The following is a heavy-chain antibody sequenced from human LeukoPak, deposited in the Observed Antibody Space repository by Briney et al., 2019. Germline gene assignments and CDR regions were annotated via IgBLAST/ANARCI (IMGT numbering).Heavy chain of an antibody. V-gene: IGHV3-21*01. CDR2: ITSSSSYI. CDR3: AKGDCSSTSCALGY. Sequence: PGGSLRLSCAGSGFTFSSYSMNWVRQAPGKGLEWVSSITSSSSYIYYADSVKGRFTISRDNAKKSVYLQMNSLRAEDTAVYYCAKGDCSSTSCALGYWGQGTLVTVSS. D-gene: IGHD2-2*01. CDR1: GFTFSSYS. J-gene: IGHJ4*02.